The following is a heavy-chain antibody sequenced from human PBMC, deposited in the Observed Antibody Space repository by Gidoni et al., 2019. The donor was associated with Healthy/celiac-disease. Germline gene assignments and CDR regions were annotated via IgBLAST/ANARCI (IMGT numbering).Heavy chain of an antibody. CDR3: AGDYGYGDYEIFDY. CDR1: GGTFSSYT. D-gene: IGHD4-17*01. Sequence: QVQLVQSGAEVKKPGSSVKVSCKASGGTFSSYTISWVRQAPGQGLELMGRIIPILGIANYAQKFQGRVTITADKSTSTAYMERSSLRSEDTAVYYCAGDYGYGDYEIFDYWGQGTLVTVSS. CDR2: IIPILGIA. J-gene: IGHJ4*02. V-gene: IGHV1-69*08.